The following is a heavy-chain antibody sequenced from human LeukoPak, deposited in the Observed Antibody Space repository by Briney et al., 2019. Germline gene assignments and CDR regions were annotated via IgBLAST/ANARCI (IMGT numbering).Heavy chain of an antibody. V-gene: IGHV3-23*01. CDR3: ARGGRAAFDY. CDR2: ISGSGGST. CDR1: GFTFSSYW. Sequence: GGSLRLSCAASGFTFSSYWMSWVRQAPGKGLEWVSAISGSGGSTYYADSVKGRFTISRDNSKNTLYLQMNSLRAEGTAVYYCARGGRAAFDYWGQGTLVTVSS. J-gene: IGHJ4*02.